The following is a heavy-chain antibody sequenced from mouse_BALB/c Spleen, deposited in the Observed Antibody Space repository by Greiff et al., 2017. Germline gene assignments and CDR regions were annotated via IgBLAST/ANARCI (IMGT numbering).Heavy chain of an antibody. V-gene: IGHV1-54*03. CDR2: INPGSGGT. CDR3: ASRSTNYAMDY. Sequence: QVQLQQSGAELVRPGTSVKVSCKASGYAFTNYLIEWVKQRPGQGLEWIGVINPGSGGTNYNEKFKGKATLTADKSSSTAYMQLSSLTSDDSAVYFCASRSTNYAMDYWGQGTSVTVSS. J-gene: IGHJ4*01. CDR1: GYAFTNYL. D-gene: IGHD2-1*01.